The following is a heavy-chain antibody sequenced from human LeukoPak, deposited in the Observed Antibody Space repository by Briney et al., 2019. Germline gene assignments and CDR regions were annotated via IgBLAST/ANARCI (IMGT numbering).Heavy chain of an antibody. D-gene: IGHD2-15*01. CDR2: INHSGST. V-gene: IGHV4-34*01. CDR3: ARGRCSGGSCYFRSGAFDY. J-gene: IGHJ4*02. CDR1: GGSFSGYY. Sequence: SETLSLTCAVYGGSFSGYYWSWIRQPPGKGLEWIGEINHSGSTNYNPSLKSRVTISVDTSKNQFSLKLSSVTAADTAVYYCARGRCSGGSCYFRSGAFDYWGQGTLVTVSS.